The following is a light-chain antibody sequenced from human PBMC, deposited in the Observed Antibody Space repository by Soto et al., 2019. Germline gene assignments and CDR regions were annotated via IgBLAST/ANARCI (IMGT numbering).Light chain of an antibody. CDR3: QQYNGYSTWT. V-gene: IGKV1-5*01. CDR2: DAS. Sequence: DIHMTQSXSTLSASVGDRVTITCRASQSISRWLAWYQQKPGKAPKVLIWDASSLQRGVPSRFSGSGSGTEFTLTISSLKPDDFATYYCQQYNGYSTWTFGQGTKVDIK. J-gene: IGKJ1*01. CDR1: QSISRW.